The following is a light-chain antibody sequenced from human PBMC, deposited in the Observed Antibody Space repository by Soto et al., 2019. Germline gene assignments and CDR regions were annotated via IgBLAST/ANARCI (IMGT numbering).Light chain of an antibody. V-gene: IGKV3-11*01. Sequence: EIVLTQSPATLSLSPGERATLSCRATQSVRSSLAWYLQQPGQAPRLLIYDASKRATGIPARFSGSGSGTDFTLTISSLEPKDFAVYYCQQRSNWPGTCGQGTKVDIK. CDR1: QSVRSS. J-gene: IGKJ1*01. CDR2: DAS. CDR3: QQRSNWPGT.